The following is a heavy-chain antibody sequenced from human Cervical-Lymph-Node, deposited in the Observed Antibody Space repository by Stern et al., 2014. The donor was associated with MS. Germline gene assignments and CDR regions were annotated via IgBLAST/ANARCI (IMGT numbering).Heavy chain of an antibody. CDR1: GDTFSNYA. J-gene: IGHJ2*01. D-gene: IGHD5-12*01. CDR3: ATDGGGYEVL. Sequence: VQLVESGAEVKKPGSSVKVSCKTSGDTFSNYAISWVRQAPGRGLEWMGGIIPSFGTTNYAQKFQGRVTITPDKSTSTAYMELSSLRSEDTAVYFCATDGGGYEVLWGRGTLVTVSS. CDR2: IIPSFGTT. V-gene: IGHV1-69*06.